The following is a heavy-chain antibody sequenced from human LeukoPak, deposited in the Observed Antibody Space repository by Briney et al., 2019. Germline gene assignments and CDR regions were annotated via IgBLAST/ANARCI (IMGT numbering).Heavy chain of an antibody. Sequence: PGGSLRLSCEASGFTFSNYWMSWVRQTPGKGLEWVANIKEDGSEKNYVDSVKGRFTLSRDNAKNSLYLQMNSPRAEDTAVYYCARSGSDFDYWGQGTLVSVSS. CDR1: GFTFSNYW. CDR2: IKEDGSEK. V-gene: IGHV3-7*01. J-gene: IGHJ4*02. CDR3: ARSGSDFDY. D-gene: IGHD3-3*01.